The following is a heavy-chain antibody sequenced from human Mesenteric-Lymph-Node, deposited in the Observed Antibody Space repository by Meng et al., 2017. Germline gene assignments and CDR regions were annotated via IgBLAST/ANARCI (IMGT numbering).Heavy chain of an antibody. V-gene: IGHV1-8*01. CDR3: ARGRWGRFLEWPRPQHGDY. CDR1: GYTFTSYD. J-gene: IGHJ4*02. D-gene: IGHD3-3*01. CDR2: MNPNSGNT. Sequence: ASVKVSCKASGYTFTSYDINWVRQATGQGLEWMGWMNPNSGNTGYAQKFQGRVTMTRNTSISTAYMELSSLRSEDTAVYYCARGRWGRFLEWPRPQHGDYWGQGTLVTVSS.